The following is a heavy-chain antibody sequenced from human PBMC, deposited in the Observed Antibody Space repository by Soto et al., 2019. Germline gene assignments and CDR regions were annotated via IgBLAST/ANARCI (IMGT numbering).Heavy chain of an antibody. V-gene: IGHV4-34*01. Sequence: QVQLQQWGAGLLKPSETLSLTCAVYGGSFSGYYWSWIRQPPGKGLEWIGEINHSGSTNYNPSLKSRVTISVDTSKSQFSLKVSSVTAADTAVYYCPSDDFWSGDAFDIWGQGTMFTFSS. CDR3: PSDDFWSGDAFDI. CDR1: GGSFSGYY. D-gene: IGHD3-3*01. J-gene: IGHJ3*02. CDR2: INHSGST.